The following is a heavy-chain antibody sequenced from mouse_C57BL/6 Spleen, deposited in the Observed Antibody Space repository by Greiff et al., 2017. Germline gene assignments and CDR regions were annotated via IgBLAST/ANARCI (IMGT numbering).Heavy chain of an antibody. CDR1: GYKFTEYE. CDR3: TREGAAQASPWFAY. D-gene: IGHD3-2*02. CDR2: VDPETGGT. Sequence: VQLQQSGAELVRPGASVTLSCKASGYKFTEYELHWVKQTPVPGLEWIGAVDPETGGTAFNQKFKGKAILTADQSSSSAYMELRSLTSEDSAVYYCTREGAAQASPWFAYWGQGTLVTVSA. V-gene: IGHV1-15*01. J-gene: IGHJ3*01.